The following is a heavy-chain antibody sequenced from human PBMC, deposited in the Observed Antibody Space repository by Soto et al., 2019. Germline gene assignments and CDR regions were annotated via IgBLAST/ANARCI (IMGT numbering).Heavy chain of an antibody. V-gene: IGHV4-39*01. J-gene: IGHJ6*02. Sequence: FSLTCTVSGGSISSSSYYWGWIRQPPGKGLEWIGSIYYSGSTYYNPSLKSRVTISVDTSKNQFSLKLSSVTAADTAVYYCARLNWNYEVKGPKYGMDVWGQGTTVTVSS. CDR3: ARLNWNYEVKGPKYGMDV. CDR1: GGSISSSSYY. D-gene: IGHD1-7*01. CDR2: IYYSGST.